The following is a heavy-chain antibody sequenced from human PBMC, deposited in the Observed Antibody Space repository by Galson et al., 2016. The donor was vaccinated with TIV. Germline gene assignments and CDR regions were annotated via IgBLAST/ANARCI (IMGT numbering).Heavy chain of an antibody. CDR3: ARGATVTPYSFFDY. CDR1: GYTFSSYS. Sequence: SVKVSCKASGYTFSSYSINWVRQAPGQGLEWMGWISGYSGNTNYAQKFQGRVTMTTDTSTGTAYMELRSLRSDDTAVYYRARGATVTPYSFFDYWGQGTLVTVCS. D-gene: IGHD4-17*01. V-gene: IGHV1-18*04. CDR2: ISGYSGNT. J-gene: IGHJ4*02.